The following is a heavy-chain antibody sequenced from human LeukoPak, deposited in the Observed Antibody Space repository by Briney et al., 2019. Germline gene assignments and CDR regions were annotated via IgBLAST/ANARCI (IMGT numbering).Heavy chain of an antibody. CDR2: ISAYNGNT. V-gene: IGHV1-18*01. CDR1: GYTFTTYG. CDR3: ARDVRARGPYYFDS. D-gene: IGHD1-26*01. J-gene: IGHJ4*02. Sequence: ASVKVSCKASGYTFTTYGISWVRQAPGQGLEWMGWISAYNGNTNYPQKLQGRVTMTTDTSTSTAYMELRSLRSDDTAVYYCARDVRARGPYYFDSWGQGTLVTVSS.